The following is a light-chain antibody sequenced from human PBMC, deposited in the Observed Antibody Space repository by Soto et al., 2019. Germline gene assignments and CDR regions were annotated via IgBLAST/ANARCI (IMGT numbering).Light chain of an antibody. CDR3: QRCTTPPLT. CDR1: QNIENNF. CDR2: DAT. J-gene: IGKJ4*01. Sequence: EIVLTQSPGTLSLAPGERATLSCRASQNIENNFLAWYQQKPGQAPRLLIDDATCSATGIPDRFSGSGSGSDLTLSISKLQAEDFAVYYCQRCTTPPLTFGCGSRVEI. V-gene: IGKV3-20*01.